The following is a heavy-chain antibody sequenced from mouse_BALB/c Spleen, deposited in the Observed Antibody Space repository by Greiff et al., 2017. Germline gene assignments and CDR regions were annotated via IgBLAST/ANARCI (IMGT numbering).Heavy chain of an antibody. CDR1: GFNIKDTY. J-gene: IGHJ4*01. Sequence: QVQLQQSGAELVKPGASVKLSCTASGFNIKDTYMHWVKQSHAKSLEWIGVISTYYGDASYNQKFKGKATMTVDKSSSTAYMELARLTSEDSAIYYCARGGSYYGYAMDYWGQGTSVTVSS. D-gene: IGHD1-1*01. V-gene: IGHV1S137*01. CDR3: ARGGSYYGYAMDY. CDR2: ISTYYGDA.